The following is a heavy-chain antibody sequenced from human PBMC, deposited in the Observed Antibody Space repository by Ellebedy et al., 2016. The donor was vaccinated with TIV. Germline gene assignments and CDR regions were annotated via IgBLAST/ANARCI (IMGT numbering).Heavy chain of an antibody. CDR3: ARTVRGVTPFDY. CDR1: GFNFSDYY. V-gene: IGHV3-11*04. CDR2: ISGSGNTI. D-gene: IGHD3-10*01. J-gene: IGHJ4*02. Sequence: GESLKISCAASGFNFSDYYMNWFRQAPGKGLEWVAYISGSGNTIYYADSVTGRFTISRDNAKNSLYLQMNSLRDEDTAVYYCARTVRGVTPFDYWGQGTLVTVSS.